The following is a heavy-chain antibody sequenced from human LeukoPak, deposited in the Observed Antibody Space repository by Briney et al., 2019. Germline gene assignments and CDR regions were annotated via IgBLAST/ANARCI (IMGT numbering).Heavy chain of an antibody. CDR3: ARDRRYSGYDFHYYYGMDV. J-gene: IGHJ6*02. CDR1: GFTVSSNF. D-gene: IGHD5-12*01. V-gene: IGHV3-53*01. Sequence: GGSLRLSCAASGFTVSSNFMSWLRQAPGKGLEWVSVIYSDGSTYYADSVKGRFTISRDNSKNTLYLQMNSLRAEDTAVYYCARDRRYSGYDFHYYYGMDVWGQGTTVTVSS. CDR2: IYSDGST.